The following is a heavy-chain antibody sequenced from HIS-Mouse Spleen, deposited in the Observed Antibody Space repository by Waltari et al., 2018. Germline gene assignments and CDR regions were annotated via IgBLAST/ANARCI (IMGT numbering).Heavy chain of an antibody. CDR3: ARALEYSSSWYYYYYGMDV. D-gene: IGHD6-13*01. CDR1: GYSISSGYY. CDR2: TYDSGGT. Sequence: QVQLQESGPGLVKPSETLSLTCTVSGYSISSGYYWGWIRQPPGKGLEWIGSTYDSGGTYYNPSLKSRGTISVATSKNQFSLKLSSVTAADTAVYYCARALEYSSSWYYYYYGMDVWGQGTTVTVSS. J-gene: IGHJ6*02. V-gene: IGHV4-38-2*02.